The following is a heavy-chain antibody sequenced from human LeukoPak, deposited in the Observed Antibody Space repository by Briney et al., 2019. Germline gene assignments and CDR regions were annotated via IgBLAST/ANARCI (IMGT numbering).Heavy chain of an antibody. D-gene: IGHD3-10*01. CDR1: GYTFTSYD. J-gene: IGHJ4*02. CDR3: ARVNYYYGSGSYSKPMNFDY. Sequence: ASVTVSCKASGYTFTSYDINWVRQAAGQGLEWMGWMNPNSGNTDYAQKFQGRVTMTRNTSISTAYMELSSLRSEDTAVYYCARVNYYYGSGSYSKPMNFDYWGQGTLVTVSS. CDR2: MNPNSGNT. V-gene: IGHV1-8*01.